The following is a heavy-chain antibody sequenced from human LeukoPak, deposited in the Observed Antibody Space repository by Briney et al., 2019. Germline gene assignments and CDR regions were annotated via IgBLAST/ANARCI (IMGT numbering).Heavy chain of an antibody. V-gene: IGHV3-30*18. CDR2: ISYDGSNK. CDR3: AKDQDIAAADYYFDY. CDR1: GFTFSSYG. Sequence: GGSLRLSCAASGFTFSSYGMHWVRQAPGKGLEWVAVISYDGSNKYYADSVKGRFTISRDNSKNTLYLQMNSPRAEDTAVYYCAKDQDIAAADYYFDYWGQGTLVTVSS. D-gene: IGHD6-13*01. J-gene: IGHJ4*02.